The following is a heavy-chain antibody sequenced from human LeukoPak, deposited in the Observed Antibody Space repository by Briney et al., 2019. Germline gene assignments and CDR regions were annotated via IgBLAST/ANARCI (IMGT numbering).Heavy chain of an antibody. J-gene: IGHJ4*02. CDR1: GDSIITNNFY. V-gene: IGHV4-39*07. CDR2: VFHSGST. CDR3: ARGGDWLTRGGGSGPYFDY. Sequence: SETLSPTCYVSGDSIITNNFYWAWIRQTPGKGLEWIASVFHSGSTNYNPSLKGRATISVDTSKNQFSLKLSSVTAADTAVYYCARGGDWLTRGGGSGPYFDYWGQGTLVTVSS. D-gene: IGHD3-10*01.